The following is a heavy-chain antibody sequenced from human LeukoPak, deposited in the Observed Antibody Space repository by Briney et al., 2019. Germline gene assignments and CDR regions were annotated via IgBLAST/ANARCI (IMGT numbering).Heavy chain of an antibody. CDR1: GFTFTSYS. Sequence: GGSLRLSCAASGFTFTSYSMNWVRQAPGKGLEWVSSISSSSSYIYYADSVKGRFTISRDNAKNSLYLQMNSLRAEDTAIYYCATFRFLGTWGQGTMVTVSP. CDR3: ATFRFLGT. J-gene: IGHJ3*01. CDR2: ISSSSSYI. D-gene: IGHD3-3*01. V-gene: IGHV3-21*04.